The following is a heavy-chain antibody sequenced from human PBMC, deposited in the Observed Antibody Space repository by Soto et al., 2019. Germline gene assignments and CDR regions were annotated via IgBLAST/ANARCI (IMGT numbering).Heavy chain of an antibody. CDR3: ARVGRYCSSTSCYEGYYYYYGMDV. CDR1: GYTFTSYD. D-gene: IGHD2-2*01. J-gene: IGHJ6*02. Sequence: QVQLVQSGAEVKKPGASVKVSCKASGYTFTSYDINWVRQATGQGLEWMGWMNPNSGNTGYAQKFQGRVTMTRNTSISTAYMELSSLRSEDTAVYYCARVGRYCSSTSCYEGYYYYYGMDVWGQGTTVTVSS. V-gene: IGHV1-8*01. CDR2: MNPNSGNT.